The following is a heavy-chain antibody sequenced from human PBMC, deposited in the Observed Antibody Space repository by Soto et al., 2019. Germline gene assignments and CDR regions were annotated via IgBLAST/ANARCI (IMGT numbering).Heavy chain of an antibody. V-gene: IGHV4-59*01. CDR2: IYYSGST. J-gene: IGHJ4*02. CDR1: GGSISSYY. CDR3: ARSDGRY. Sequence: QVQLQESGPGLVKPSETLSLTCTVSGGSISSYYWSWIRQPPGKGLEWIGYIYYSGSTNYNPSLTRRVTISVDTSKTQFSLTLGSVTAADTAVYYCARSDGRYWGQGTLVTVSS.